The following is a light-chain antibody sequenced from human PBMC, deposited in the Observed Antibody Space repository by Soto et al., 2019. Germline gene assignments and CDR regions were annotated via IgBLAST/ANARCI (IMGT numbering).Light chain of an antibody. CDR3: QQYGNSPKVT. Sequence: IVLTQSPGTLALSPGERATLSCRASQSVSSSYLAWYQQKPGQSPRLLISGASTRATGIPDRFSASGSGTDFTLTISRLEPEDFAVYYCQQYGNSPKVTFGGGTKVEI. CDR2: GAS. CDR1: QSVSSSY. V-gene: IGKV3-20*01. J-gene: IGKJ4*01.